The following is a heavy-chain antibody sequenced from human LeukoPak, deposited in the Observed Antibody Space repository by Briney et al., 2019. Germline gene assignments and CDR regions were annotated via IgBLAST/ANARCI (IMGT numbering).Heavy chain of an antibody. D-gene: IGHD3-10*01. V-gene: IGHV3-30*18. Sequence: PGGSLRLSCAASGFTFSSYGMHWVRQAPGKGLEWVAVISYDGSNKYYADSVKGRFTISRDNSENTLYLQMNSLRAEDTAVYYCAKDSHRYYYGSGSYLDYWGQGTLVTVSS. J-gene: IGHJ4*02. CDR2: ISYDGSNK. CDR3: AKDSHRYYYGSGSYLDY. CDR1: GFTFSSYG.